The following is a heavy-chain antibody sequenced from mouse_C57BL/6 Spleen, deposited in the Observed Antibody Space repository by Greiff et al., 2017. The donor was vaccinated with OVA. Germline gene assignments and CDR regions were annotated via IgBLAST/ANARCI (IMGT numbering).Heavy chain of an antibody. Sequence: EVQLVESGGGLVQPGGSLKLSCAASGFTFSDYGMAWVRQAPRKGPEWVAFISNLAYSIYYADTVTGRFTISRENAKNTLYLDMSSLRSEDTAMYYCARLNYYGSSGGYFDCGGQGTTLTVSS. CDR1: GFTFSDYG. V-gene: IGHV5-15*01. J-gene: IGHJ2*01. CDR2: ISNLAYSI. CDR3: ARLNYYGSSGGYFDC. D-gene: IGHD1-1*01.